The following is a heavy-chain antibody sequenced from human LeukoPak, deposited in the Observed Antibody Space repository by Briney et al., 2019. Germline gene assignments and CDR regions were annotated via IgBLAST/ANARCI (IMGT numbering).Heavy chain of an antibody. CDR3: AREAAFDM. CDR2: IYCSGST. V-gene: IGHV4-61*01. CDR1: GGSVSSGSYY. J-gene: IGHJ3*02. Sequence: PSETLSLTCTVSGGSVSSGSYYWSWIRQPPGKGLEWIGYIYCSGSTNYKPSLKSRVIISLDTSKNQFSLKLSSVTAADTAVYYCAREAAFDMWGQGTMVTVSS.